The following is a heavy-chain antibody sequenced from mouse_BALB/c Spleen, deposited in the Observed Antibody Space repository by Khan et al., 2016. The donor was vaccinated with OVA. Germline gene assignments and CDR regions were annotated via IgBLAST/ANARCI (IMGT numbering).Heavy chain of an antibody. Sequence: VQLQQSGAELVRPGALVKLSCKASGFNIKDYYIHWVEQRTEQGLEWIGWIDPENGRSISDPKFQDKASITADTSSNTAYLQLSSLTSEDTAVYYCARSGYVAWFGYWGQGTLVTVSA. J-gene: IGHJ3*01. CDR1: GFNIKDYY. V-gene: IGHV14-1*02. D-gene: IGHD2-10*02. CDR3: ARSGYVAWFGY. CDR2: IDPENGRS.